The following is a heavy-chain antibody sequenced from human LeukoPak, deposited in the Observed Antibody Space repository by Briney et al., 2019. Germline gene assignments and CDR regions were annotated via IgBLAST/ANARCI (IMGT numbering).Heavy chain of an antibody. D-gene: IGHD2-21*02. Sequence: SETLSLTCTVSGGSISGYYWSWIRQTPGKGLEWIGSVYFGGSTNYNPSLKSRVTMSVDTSKNQFSLKLSSVTAADTAVYYCARLPRDFTAFDIWGQGTMVTVSS. CDR3: ARLPRDFTAFDI. J-gene: IGHJ3*02. CDR2: VYFGGST. V-gene: IGHV4-59*12. CDR1: GGSISGYY.